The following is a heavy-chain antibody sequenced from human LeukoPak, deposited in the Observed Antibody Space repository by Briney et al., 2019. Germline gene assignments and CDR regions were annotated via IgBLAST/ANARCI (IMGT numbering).Heavy chain of an antibody. Sequence: ASVKVPCKASGYTFTSYGISWVRQAPGQGLEWMGWISGYNGNTNYAQKVQGRVTMTTDTSTSTAYMELRSLRSDDTAVYYCARPNYRGGSGSYGGTNWFDPWGQGTLVTVSS. CDR2: ISGYNGNT. D-gene: IGHD3-10*01. CDR3: ARPNYRGGSGSYGGTNWFDP. V-gene: IGHV1-18*01. CDR1: GYTFTSYG. J-gene: IGHJ5*02.